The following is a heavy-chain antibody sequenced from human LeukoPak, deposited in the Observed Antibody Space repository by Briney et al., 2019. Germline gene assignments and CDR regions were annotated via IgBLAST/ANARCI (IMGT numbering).Heavy chain of an antibody. J-gene: IGHJ4*02. CDR1: GFTFSSYS. Sequence: PGGSLRLSCAASGFTFSSYSMNWVRQAPGKGLEWVSSISSSSYIYYADSVEGRFTISRDNAKNSLYLQMNSLRAEDTAVYYCARPAREEYYYDSSGYSAADYWGQGTLVTVSS. CDR2: ISSSSYI. CDR3: ARPAREEYYYDSSGYSAADY. D-gene: IGHD3-22*01. V-gene: IGHV3-21*01.